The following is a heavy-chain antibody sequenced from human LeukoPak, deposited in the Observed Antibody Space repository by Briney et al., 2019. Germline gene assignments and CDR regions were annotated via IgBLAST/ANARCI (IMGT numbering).Heavy chain of an antibody. D-gene: IGHD3-22*01. CDR2: IIPIFGTA. V-gene: IGHV1-69*05. Sequence: GSSVKVSCKASGGTFISYAISWVRQAPGQGLEWMGGIIPIFGTANYAQKFQGRVTITTDESTSTAYMELSSLRSEDTAVYYCVGGDYYDSSGYPYDYWGQGTLVTVSS. CDR3: VGGDYYDSSGYPYDY. CDR1: GGTFISYA. J-gene: IGHJ4*02.